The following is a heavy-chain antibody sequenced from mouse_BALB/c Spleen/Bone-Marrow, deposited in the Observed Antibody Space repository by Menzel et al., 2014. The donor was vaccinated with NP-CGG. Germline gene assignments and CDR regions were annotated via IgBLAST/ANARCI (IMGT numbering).Heavy chain of an antibody. CDR2: IDPANGNT. V-gene: IGHV14-3*02. CDR1: GFNIKDTY. D-gene: IGHD2-4*01. Sequence: GAELVKPGASVKLSCTASGFNIKDTYMHWVKQRPEQGLEWIGRIDPANGNTKYDPKFQDKATITTDTSSNTAYLQLSSLTSEDTAVYYCARDDYDDYYAMDYWGQGTSVTVSS. J-gene: IGHJ4*01. CDR3: ARDDYDDYYAMDY.